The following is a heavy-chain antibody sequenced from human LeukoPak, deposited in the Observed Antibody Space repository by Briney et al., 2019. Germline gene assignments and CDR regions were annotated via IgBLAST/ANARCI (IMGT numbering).Heavy chain of an antibody. J-gene: IGHJ3*02. CDR2: IYYSGST. D-gene: IGHD6-19*01. CDR1: GCSISSCGYY. Sequence: SETLSLTCTVSGCSISSCGYYWSWIRQHPGKGLEWIGYIYYSGSTYYNPSLKSRVTISVDTSKNQFSLKLSSVTAADTAVYYCARILIAVAGTRAFDIWGQGTMVTVSS. CDR3: ARILIAVAGTRAFDI. V-gene: IGHV4-31*03.